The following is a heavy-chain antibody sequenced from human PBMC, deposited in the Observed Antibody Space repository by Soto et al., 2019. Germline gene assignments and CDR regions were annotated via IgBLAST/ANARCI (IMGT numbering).Heavy chain of an antibody. CDR1: GFTFSSSG. CDR2: IAYDGSKT. J-gene: IGHJ5*01. CDR3: ARWVGGSMFDNSGKYDS. V-gene: IGHV3-30*03. Sequence: QVQLVESGGGVVQPWRSLRLTCAASGFTFSSSGMHWVRQAPGKGLEWVALIAYDGSKTYYGDSVRGRFTISRDNSENTLFLQMNSLRAEDTAVYYCARWVGGSMFDNSGKYDSWGQGTLVTVSS. D-gene: IGHD3-22*01.